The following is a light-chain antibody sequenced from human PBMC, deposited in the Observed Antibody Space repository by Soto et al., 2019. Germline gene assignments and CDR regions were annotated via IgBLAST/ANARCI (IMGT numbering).Light chain of an antibody. Sequence: EIVMTQSPGTLSVSPGERATLSCRASQSLSTNLAWYQQKPGQAPRLLIYGASNRATGIPDRFSGSGSGTDFTLTINRLEPEDFAMYYCQQYGSSPLTLGGGTKVDIK. V-gene: IGKV3-20*01. CDR2: GAS. CDR3: QQYGSSPLT. J-gene: IGKJ4*01. CDR1: QSLSTN.